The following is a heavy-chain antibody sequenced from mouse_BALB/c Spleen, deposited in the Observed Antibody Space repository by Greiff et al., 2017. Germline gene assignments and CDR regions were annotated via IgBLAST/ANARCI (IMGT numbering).Heavy chain of an antibody. CDR2: INPSTGYT. V-gene: IGHV1-7*01. D-gene: IGHD2-14*01. J-gene: IGHJ4*01. CDR3: AERKLRYDGGYAMDY. CDR1: GYTFTSYW. Sequence: VKLMESGAELAKPGASVKMSCKASGYTFTSYWMHWVKQRPGQGLEWIGYINPSTGYTEYNQKFKDKATLTADKSSSTAYMQLSSLTSEDSAVYYCAERKLRYDGGYAMDYWGQGTSVTVSS.